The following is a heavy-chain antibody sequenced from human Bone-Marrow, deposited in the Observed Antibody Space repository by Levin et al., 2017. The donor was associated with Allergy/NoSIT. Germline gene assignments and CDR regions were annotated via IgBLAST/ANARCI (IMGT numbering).Heavy chain of an antibody. CDR3: ARDSFRTASQLGYYYGLDV. CDR1: GFSLSQYD. D-gene: IGHD2-21*02. J-gene: IGHJ6*02. V-gene: IGHV3-48*03. Sequence: HAGGSLRLSCVASGFSLSQYDMIWVRQSPGKGLEWLLSISSSGTTVSYADSVKGRFTVSRDNTKKSLFLEMNSLRADDTAIYYCARDSFRTASQLGYYYGLDVWGQGTTVSVSS. CDR2: ISSSGTTV.